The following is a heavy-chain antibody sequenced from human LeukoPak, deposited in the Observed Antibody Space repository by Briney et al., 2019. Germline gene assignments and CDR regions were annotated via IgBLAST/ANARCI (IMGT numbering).Heavy chain of an antibody. CDR3: ARADPYGDSTPDS. J-gene: IGHJ5*02. Sequence: GGSLRLSCAASGFTFGGHEMNWVRQAPGKGLEWLSYISTTGSTIYYADAVKGRFTISRDNAKNSLYLQMNSLRVEDTAVYYCARADPYGDSTPDSWGQGTPVTVSS. CDR1: GFTFGGHE. D-gene: IGHD4-17*01. V-gene: IGHV3-48*03. CDR2: ISTTGSTI.